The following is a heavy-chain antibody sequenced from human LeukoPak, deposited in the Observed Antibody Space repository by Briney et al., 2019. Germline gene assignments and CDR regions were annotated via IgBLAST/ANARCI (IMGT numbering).Heavy chain of an antibody. J-gene: IGHJ3*02. Sequence: GGSLRLSCAASGFTFSGSAMLWVRQASGKGLEWVGRIRSKANSYATAYAASVKGRFTISRDDSKNTAYLQMNSLKTEDTAVYYCARGYGDSDDAFDMWGQGTMVTVSS. CDR1: GFTFSGSA. CDR3: ARGYGDSDDAFDM. D-gene: IGHD4-17*01. CDR2: IRSKANSYAT. V-gene: IGHV3-73*01.